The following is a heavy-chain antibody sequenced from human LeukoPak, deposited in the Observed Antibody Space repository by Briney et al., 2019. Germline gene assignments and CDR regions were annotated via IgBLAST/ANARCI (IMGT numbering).Heavy chain of an antibody. CDR3: AKEGYCSGGSCPGGAFDI. V-gene: IGHV3-11*04. CDR1: GFTFSDSY. D-gene: IGHD2-15*01. J-gene: IGHJ3*02. Sequence: GGSLRLYCAASGFTFSDSYMGWIRQAQGNGLEWVSYISSSGSTIYYADSVKDRFTISRDNAKNSLYLQMNSLRAEDTAVYYCAKEGYCSGGSCPGGAFDIWGQGTMVTVSS. CDR2: ISSSGSTI.